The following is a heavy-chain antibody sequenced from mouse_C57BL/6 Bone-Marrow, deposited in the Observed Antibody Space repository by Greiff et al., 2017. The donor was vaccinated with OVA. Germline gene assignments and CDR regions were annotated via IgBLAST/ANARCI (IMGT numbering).Heavy chain of an antibody. CDR1: GFTFSDYG. Sequence: EVQRVESGGGLVKPGGSLKLSCAASGFTFSDYGMHWVRQAPEKGLEWVAYISSGSSTIYYADTVKGRFTISRDNAKNTLFLQMTSLRSEDTAMYYCAREAYSNYLYYFDYWGQGTTLTVSS. CDR3: AREAYSNYLYYFDY. D-gene: IGHD2-5*01. V-gene: IGHV5-17*01. CDR2: ISSGSSTI. J-gene: IGHJ2*01.